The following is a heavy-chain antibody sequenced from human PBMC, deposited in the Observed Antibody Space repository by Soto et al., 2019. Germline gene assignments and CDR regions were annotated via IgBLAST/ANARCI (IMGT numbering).Heavy chain of an antibody. CDR2: IIPVFGTP. CDR3: SRSLYISGWVNWDFDL. Sequence: QVPLVQSGTEVKKPGSSVKVSCTASGGSSTNYALSWVRQAPGQGLEWMGGIIPVFGTPNYSPNFQDRVTITADKSTATVYMELTSLRLEDTAMYFCSRSLYISGWVNWDFDLWGRGTLVTVSS. CDR1: GGSSTNYA. J-gene: IGHJ2*01. D-gene: IGHD6-19*01. V-gene: IGHV1-69*06.